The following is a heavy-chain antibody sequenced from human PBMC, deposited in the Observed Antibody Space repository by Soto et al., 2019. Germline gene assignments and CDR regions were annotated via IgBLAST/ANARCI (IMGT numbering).Heavy chain of an antibody. V-gene: IGHV1-3*05. D-gene: IGHD3-10*01. CDR2: INVGNGNT. CDR3: AWRGDGMDV. Sequence: QVQLVQSGAEEKKPGASVKVSCQASGYTFTNYAMHWVRQAPGQRLEWMGWINVGNGNTKYSQKFQGRVTITRDTSASTADMELSSVRSEDTAVYYCAWRGDGMDVRGQGTTVTVYS. J-gene: IGHJ6*02. CDR1: GYTFTNYA.